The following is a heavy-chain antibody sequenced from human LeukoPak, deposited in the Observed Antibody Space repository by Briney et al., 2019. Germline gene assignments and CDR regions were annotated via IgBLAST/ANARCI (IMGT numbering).Heavy chain of an antibody. D-gene: IGHD6-19*01. CDR1: GGSISSGGYS. J-gene: IGHJ3*02. V-gene: IGHV4-30-2*01. CDR2: IYHSGST. Sequence: PSETLSLTCAVSGGSISSGGYSWSWIRQPPGKGLEWIGYIYHSGSTYYNPSLKSRVTISVDRSKNQFSLKLSSVTAADTAVYYCARLQPTVDGWYQTHPLDAFDIWGQGTMVTVSS. CDR3: ARLQPTVDGWYQTHPLDAFDI.